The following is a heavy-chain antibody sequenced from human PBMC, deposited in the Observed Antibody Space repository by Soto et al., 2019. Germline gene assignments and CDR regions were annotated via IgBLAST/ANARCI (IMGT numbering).Heavy chain of an antibody. J-gene: IGHJ5*02. V-gene: IGHV5-10-1*01. CDR2: IDPSDSYT. CDR1: GYSFTSYW. Sequence: ESLKISCKGSGYSFTSYWISWVRQMPGKGLEWMGRIDPSDSYTNYSPSFQGHVTISADKSISTAYLQWSSLKASDTAMYYCATYYYDSSGYYSLDPWGQGTLVTVSS. D-gene: IGHD3-22*01. CDR3: ATYYYDSSGYYSLDP.